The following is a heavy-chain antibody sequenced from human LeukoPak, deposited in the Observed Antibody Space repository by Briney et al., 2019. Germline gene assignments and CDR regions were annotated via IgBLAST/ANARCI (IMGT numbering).Heavy chain of an antibody. Sequence: ASVKVSCKASGYTFTSYAMHWVRQAPGQRLEWMGWINAGNGNTKYSQKFQGRVTITRDTSASTAYMELSSLRSEDTAVYYCVRWVARGVHFDYWGQGTLVTVSS. D-gene: IGHD3-10*01. CDR1: GYTFTSYA. CDR2: INAGNGNT. V-gene: IGHV1-3*01. J-gene: IGHJ4*02. CDR3: VRWVARGVHFDY.